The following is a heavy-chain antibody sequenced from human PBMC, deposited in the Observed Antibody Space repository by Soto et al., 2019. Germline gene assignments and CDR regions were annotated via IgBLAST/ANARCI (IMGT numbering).Heavy chain of an antibody. D-gene: IGHD5-12*01. CDR3: ASDLAVSSGYYYYYGMDV. CDR2: ISSSSSYI. V-gene: IGHV3-21*01. Sequence: PGGSLRLSCAASGFTFSSYSINWVRQAPWKGLEWVSSISSSSSYIYYADSVKGRFTISRDNAKNSLYLQMNSLRAEDTAVYYCASDLAVSSGYYYYYGMDVWGQGTTVTVSS. CDR1: GFTFSSYS. J-gene: IGHJ6*02.